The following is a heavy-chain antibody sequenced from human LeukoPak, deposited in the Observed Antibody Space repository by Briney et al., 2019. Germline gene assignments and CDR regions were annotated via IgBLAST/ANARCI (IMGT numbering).Heavy chain of an antibody. CDR3: AKVPPITIDY. Sequence: PGGSLRLSCAASGFTFSSYSMNWVRQAPGKGLEWVSYISSSGSTIYYADSVKGRFTISRDNSKNTLYLQMNSLRAEDTAVYYCAKVPPITIDYWGQGTLVTVSS. J-gene: IGHJ4*02. CDR2: ISSSGSTI. CDR1: GFTFSSYS. V-gene: IGHV3-48*01. D-gene: IGHD3-3*01.